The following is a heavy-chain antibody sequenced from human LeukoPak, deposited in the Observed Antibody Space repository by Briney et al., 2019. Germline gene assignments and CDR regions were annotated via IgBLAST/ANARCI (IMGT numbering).Heavy chain of an antibody. CDR2: IYWDDEK. J-gene: IGHJ4*02. CDR1: GFSLTTSGVG. D-gene: IGHD3-22*01. Sequence: SGPTLVNPTQTLTLTCTFSGFSLTTSGVGVGWIRHPPGKALEGLPLIYWDDEKRYRPSLRTRLTITKDTSRSQVVLTMTNMDPVDTATYYCAHLYFYNSGGYSRAFDYWGQGTLVTVSS. CDR3: AHLYFYNSGGYSRAFDY. V-gene: IGHV2-5*02.